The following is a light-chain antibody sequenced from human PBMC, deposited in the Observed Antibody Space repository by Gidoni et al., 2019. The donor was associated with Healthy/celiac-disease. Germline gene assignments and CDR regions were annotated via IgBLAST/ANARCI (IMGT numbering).Light chain of an antibody. Sequence: YALTQPLSVSVALGQTARITCGGNNIGSKNVHGYQQKPGQAPVLVIYRDSNRPSGIPDRFSGSHPGNTATLTISRAQAGDEADYYCQVWDSSTGVFGGGTKLTVL. V-gene: IGLV3-9*01. CDR1: NIGSKN. CDR3: QVWDSSTGV. CDR2: RDS. J-gene: IGLJ3*02.